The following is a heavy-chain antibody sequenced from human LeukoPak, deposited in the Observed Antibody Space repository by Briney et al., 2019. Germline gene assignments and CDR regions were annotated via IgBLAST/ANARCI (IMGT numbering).Heavy chain of an antibody. CDR1: GGSISSSSYY. J-gene: IGHJ4*02. Sequence: SETLSLTCTVSGGSISSSSYYWGWIRQPPGKGLEWIGCIYYSGSTYDNPSLKSRVTISVDTSKNQFSLNLSSVTAADTAVYYCARQYGPIDYWGQGTLVTVSS. D-gene: IGHD4-17*01. CDR2: IYYSGST. V-gene: IGHV4-39*01. CDR3: ARQYGPIDY.